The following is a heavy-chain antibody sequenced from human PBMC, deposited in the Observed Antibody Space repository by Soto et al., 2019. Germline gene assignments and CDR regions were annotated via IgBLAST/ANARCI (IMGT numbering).Heavy chain of an antibody. V-gene: IGHV3-48*03. J-gene: IGHJ4*02. D-gene: IGHD6-19*01. Sequence: PGGSLRLSCAASGFTFSSYEMNWVRQAPGKGLEWVSYISSSGSTIYYADSVKGRFTISRDNAKNSLYLQMNSLRAEDTAVYYCARAGAYSSGWYGNYFDYWGQGTLVTVSS. CDR1: GFTFSSYE. CDR2: ISSSGSTI. CDR3: ARAGAYSSGWYGNYFDY.